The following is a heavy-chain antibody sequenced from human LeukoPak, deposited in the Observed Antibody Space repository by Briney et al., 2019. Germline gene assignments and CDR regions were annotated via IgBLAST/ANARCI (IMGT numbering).Heavy chain of an antibody. CDR1: GFTFSSSW. D-gene: IGHD2-2*01. CDR2: INQDEI. CDR3: ATLRDCSSTSCFYYMDV. V-gene: IGHV3-7*01. Sequence: PGGSLRLSCVASGFTFSSSWMSWVRQGPGKGLEWVASINQDEIHYVDAVRGRFTISRDNAKNSLYLQMNSLRAEDTAVYYCATLRDCSSTSCFYYMDVWGKGTTVTVSS. J-gene: IGHJ6*03.